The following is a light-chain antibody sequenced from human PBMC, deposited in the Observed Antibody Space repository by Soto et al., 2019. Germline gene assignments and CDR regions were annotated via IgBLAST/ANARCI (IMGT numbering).Light chain of an antibody. CDR1: RSNIGHNT. Sequence: QSVLTQPPSASGTPGQRVTISCSGSRSNIGHNTVNWYQQLPGTAPKLLVYNNNQRPSGVPDRFSGSRSGTSASLAISGLQSEDEADYYCSTWDESLNGWVFGGGTQLTVL. V-gene: IGLV1-44*01. CDR3: STWDESLNGWV. J-gene: IGLJ3*02. CDR2: NNN.